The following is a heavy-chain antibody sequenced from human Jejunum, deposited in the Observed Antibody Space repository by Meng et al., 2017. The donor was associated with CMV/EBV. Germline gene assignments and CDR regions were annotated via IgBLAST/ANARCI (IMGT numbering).Heavy chain of an antibody. CDR2: ICPTDSDT. CDR1: SFGSYW. J-gene: IGHJ4*02. V-gene: IGHV5-51*01. Sequence: SFGSYWIVWVSQMPGKGLEWMGTICPTDSDTRDSPSFKGQVTISADKSITTAYLQWSSLKASDTAMYYCARRQVGYDTEGGVCNIDYWGQGTLVTVSS. CDR3: ARRQVGYDTEGGVCNIDY. D-gene: IGHD1-26*01.